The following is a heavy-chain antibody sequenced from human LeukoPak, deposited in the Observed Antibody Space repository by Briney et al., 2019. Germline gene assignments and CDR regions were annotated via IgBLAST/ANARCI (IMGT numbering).Heavy chain of an antibody. Sequence: GGSLRLSCAASGFTFSNYNMNWVRQAPGKGLEWVSSISTSSSHIFYADSVEGRFTVSRDNAKKSLYLQMNSLRAEDTAVYYCVRFGDDLGVWGQGTTVTVSS. CDR3: VRFGDDLGV. CDR2: ISTSSSHI. V-gene: IGHV3-21*01. J-gene: IGHJ6*02. D-gene: IGHD3-10*01. CDR1: GFTFSNYN.